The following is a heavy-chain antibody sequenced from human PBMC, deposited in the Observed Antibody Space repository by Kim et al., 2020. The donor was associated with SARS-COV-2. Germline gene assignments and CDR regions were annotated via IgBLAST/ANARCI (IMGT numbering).Heavy chain of an antibody. CDR3: AKDQGYSSGHSAC. D-gene: IGHD6-19*01. CDR1: GFTFSSYG. J-gene: IGHJ4*02. Sequence: GGSLRLSCAASGFTFSSYGMHWVRQAPGKGLEWVAVISYDGSNKYYADSVKGRFTISRDNSKNTLYLQMNRLIAEDTAVYYCAKDQGYSSGHSACWGQGTLVTVSS. CDR2: ISYDGSNK. V-gene: IGHV3-30*18.